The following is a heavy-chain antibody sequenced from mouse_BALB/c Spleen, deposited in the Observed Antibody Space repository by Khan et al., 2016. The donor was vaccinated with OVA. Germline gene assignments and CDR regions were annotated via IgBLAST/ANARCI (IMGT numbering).Heavy chain of an antibody. Sequence: VQLQQSGAELVRPGALVKLSCKASGFNIKDYYIHWVKQRPEQGLEWIGGIDPENGNTIYDPKFQGKASITADTSSNTAYLQLSSLTSEDTAVYYCTIDGYSPWFAYWGQGTLVTVSA. V-gene: IGHV14-1*02. CDR3: TIDGYSPWFAY. CDR2: IDPENGNT. J-gene: IGHJ3*01. D-gene: IGHD2-3*01. CDR1: GFNIKDYY.